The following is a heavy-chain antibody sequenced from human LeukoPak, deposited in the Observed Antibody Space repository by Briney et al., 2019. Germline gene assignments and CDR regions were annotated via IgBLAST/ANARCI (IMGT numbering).Heavy chain of an antibody. CDR3: ARGTSIHLWFKELSVDY. Sequence: ASVKVSCKASGYTFTNYYMHWVRQAPGQGLEWMGIINPSGGGSSYAQKFQGRVTMTREKSTSTVYMELNDLRSEDTAVYYCARGTSIHLWFKELSVDYWGQGTLVTVSS. CDR1: GYTFTNYY. CDR2: INPSGGGS. V-gene: IGHV1-46*01. J-gene: IGHJ4*02. D-gene: IGHD3-10*01.